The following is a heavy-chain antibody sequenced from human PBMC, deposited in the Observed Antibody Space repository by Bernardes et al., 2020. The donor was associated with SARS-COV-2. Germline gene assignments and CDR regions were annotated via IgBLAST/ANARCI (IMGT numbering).Heavy chain of an antibody. V-gene: IGHV4-39*01. CDR3: VTSGLGRGYGDYGRMWFFDL. J-gene: IGHJ4*02. CDR1: GVSIVSNTIY. Sequence: SETLSLTCTVSGVSIVSNTIYWGWIRQPPGKGLEWIGTIYYSGIAFYNPSLKSRVTISQATSTNQMSVNLMSVTAADTAVYYCVTSGLGRGYGDYGRMWFFDLWGQGTLVTVSS. CDR2: IYYSGIA. D-gene: IGHD4-17*01.